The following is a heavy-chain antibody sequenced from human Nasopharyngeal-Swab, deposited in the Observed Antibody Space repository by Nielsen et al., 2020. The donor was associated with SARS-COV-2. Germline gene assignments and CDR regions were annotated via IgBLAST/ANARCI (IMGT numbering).Heavy chain of an antibody. J-gene: IGHJ4*02. D-gene: IGHD3-10*01. CDR1: GGSISSSTYY. CDR3: ARGFDY. V-gene: IGHV4-39*07. CDR2: IYYSGTT. Sequence: SETLSLTCTVYGGSISSSTYYWGWIRQTPGKGLEWIATIYYSGTTYYNPSLKSRVTISVDTSKNQFSLKLSSVTAADTAVYYCARGFDYWGQGTLVTVSS.